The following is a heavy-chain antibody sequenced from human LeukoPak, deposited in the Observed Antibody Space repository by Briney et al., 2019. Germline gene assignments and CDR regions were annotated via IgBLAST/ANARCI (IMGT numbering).Heavy chain of an antibody. D-gene: IGHD3-22*01. CDR2: IYYSGST. CDR1: GGSISSSSYY. V-gene: IGHV4-61*05. J-gene: IGHJ2*01. CDR3: ARHGADYYDSSGYYLYWYFDL. Sequence: PSETLSLTCTVSGGSISSSSYYWSWIRQPPGKGLEWIGCIYYSGSTNYNPSLKSRVTISVDTSKNQFSLKLSSVTAADTAVYYCARHGADYYDSSGYYLYWYFDLWGRGTLVTVSS.